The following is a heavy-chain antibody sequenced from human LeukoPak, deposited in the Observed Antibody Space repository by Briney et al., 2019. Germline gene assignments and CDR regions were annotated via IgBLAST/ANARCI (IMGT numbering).Heavy chain of an antibody. CDR2: IWFDGRKI. J-gene: IGHJ4*02. V-gene: IGHV3-33*01. D-gene: IGHD5-24*01. Sequence: PGGSLRLSRAASGFTFSQYGMHWVSQAPGMGLVWVAVIWFDGRKIHYPDSVKGRFTISRDNSKNTLYLQMDNLRADDTAVYYCVRGSGGDGYGYWGDYWGQGTLVTVSP. CDR3: VRGSGGDGYGYWGDY. CDR1: GFTFSQYG.